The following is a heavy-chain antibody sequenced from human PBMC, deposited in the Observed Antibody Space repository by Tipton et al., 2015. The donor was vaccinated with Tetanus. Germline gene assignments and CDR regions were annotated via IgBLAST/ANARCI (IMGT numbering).Heavy chain of an antibody. CDR2: IYYSGST. D-gene: IGHD3-10*01. V-gene: IGHV4-30-4*01. CDR3: ARSKLLWFGESLSGFDS. J-gene: IGHJ4*02. Sequence: TLSLTCSVSGASIKNSPYFWNWIRHSPGKGLEWIGYIYYSGSTFYNPSLKSRVTMSVDTSKSQFSLRLTSVTAADTAVYYCARSKLLWFGESLSGFDSWGQGTLVTVSA. CDR1: GASIKNSPYF.